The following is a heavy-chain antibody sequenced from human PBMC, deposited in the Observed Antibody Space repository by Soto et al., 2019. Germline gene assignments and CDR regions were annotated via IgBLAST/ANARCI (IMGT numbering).Heavy chain of an antibody. Sequence: QVQLVQSGAEVKKPGSSVKVSCKASGGTFSSYTISWVRQAPGQGLEWMGRIIPILGIANYAQKFQGRVXIXAXTATSTAYMELSSLRAEDTAVYYCARDDYGSGSADYWGQGTLVTVSS. CDR2: IIPILGIA. D-gene: IGHD3-10*01. CDR1: GGTFSSYT. V-gene: IGHV1-69*08. J-gene: IGHJ4*02. CDR3: ARDDYGSGSADY.